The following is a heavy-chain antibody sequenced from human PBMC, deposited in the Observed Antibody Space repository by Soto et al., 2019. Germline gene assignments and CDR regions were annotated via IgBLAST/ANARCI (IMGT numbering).Heavy chain of an antibody. CDR2: IYSDGTT. D-gene: IGHD3-10*01. CDR3: TRHVWFAD. CDR1: GFTVSSNY. J-gene: IGHJ4*02. V-gene: IGHV3-53*01. Sequence: EVQLVESGGGLIQPGGSLRLSCGASGFTVSSNYMSWVRQAPGKGLEWVSVIYSDGTTHYVDSVKGRFTISRDNSKNTLYLQMNSLRAEDTAVYYCTRHVWFADWGQGTLVTVSS.